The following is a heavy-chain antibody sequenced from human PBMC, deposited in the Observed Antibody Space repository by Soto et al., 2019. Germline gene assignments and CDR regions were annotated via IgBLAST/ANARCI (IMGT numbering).Heavy chain of an antibody. J-gene: IGHJ6*02. D-gene: IGHD6-19*01. V-gene: IGHV2-26*01. Sequence: QVTLKESGPVLMKTTETLTLTCAVSGFSLGNDGMGVTWIRQTPGRALEWLAHIFPTDEKSYSPTLKNRLVISKDTSKGQVVLTMTNVNPLDTATYYCARIFGAGWSGGVRYCGMDVWGQGTAVTVSS. CDR2: IFPTDEK. CDR1: GFSLGNDGMG. CDR3: ARIFGAGWSGGVRYCGMDV.